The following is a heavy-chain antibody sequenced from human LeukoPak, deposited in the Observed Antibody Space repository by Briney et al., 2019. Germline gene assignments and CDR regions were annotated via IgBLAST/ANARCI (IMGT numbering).Heavy chain of an antibody. CDR1: GCSISSYY. D-gene: IGHD3-9*01. Sequence: ETLSLTFTVSGCSISSYYWSWIRQPPGKGLEWIGYIYYSGSTNYNPSLKSRVTISVDTSKNQFSLKLSSVTAADTAVYYCARRDDIGHYGMDVWGQGTTVTVSS. V-gene: IGHV4-59*08. J-gene: IGHJ6*02. CDR3: ARRDDIGHYGMDV. CDR2: IYYSGST.